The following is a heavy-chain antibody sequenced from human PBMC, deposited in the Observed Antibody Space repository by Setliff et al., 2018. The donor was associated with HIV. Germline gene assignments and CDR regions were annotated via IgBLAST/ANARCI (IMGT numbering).Heavy chain of an antibody. D-gene: IGHD6-19*01. CDR1: GGSITGYY. CDR3: ASTGYSSGWSFDY. V-gene: IGHV4-59*01. Sequence: SETLSLTCTVSGGSITGYYWSWIRQPPGKGLEWTGSIYYSGSTYYNPSLKSRVTISVDTSKNQFSLKLSSVTAADTAVYYCASTGYSSGWSFDYWGQGTLVTVSS. J-gene: IGHJ4*02. CDR2: IYYSGST.